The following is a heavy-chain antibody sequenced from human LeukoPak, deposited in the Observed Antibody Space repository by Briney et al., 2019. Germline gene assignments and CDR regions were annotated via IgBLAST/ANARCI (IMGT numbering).Heavy chain of an antibody. D-gene: IGHD4/OR15-4a*01. J-gene: IGHJ3*02. CDR3: ARLTRRFLEAFDI. CDR1: GGSISSSSYY. CDR2: IYYSGST. Sequence: PSETLSLTCTVSGGSISSSSYYWGWIRQPPGKGLEWIGSIYYSGSTYYNPSLKSRVTISVDTSKNQFSLKLSSVTAADTAVYYCARLTRRFLEAFDIWGQGTMVTVSS. V-gene: IGHV4-39*07.